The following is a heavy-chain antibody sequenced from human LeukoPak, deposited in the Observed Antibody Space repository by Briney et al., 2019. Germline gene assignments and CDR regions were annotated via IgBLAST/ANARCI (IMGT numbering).Heavy chain of an antibody. Sequence: SETLSLTCTVSGGSISSGSYSWNWIRQPAGNTLEWIGRISTSGSTNYNPSLKSRVTISIDTSKNQFSLKLSSVTAADTAVYYCAREAWAGGIVGATTRAFDIWGQGTMVTVSS. CDR2: ISTSGST. V-gene: IGHV4-61*02. CDR3: AREAWAGGIVGATTRAFDI. CDR1: GGSISSGSYS. D-gene: IGHD1-26*01. J-gene: IGHJ3*02.